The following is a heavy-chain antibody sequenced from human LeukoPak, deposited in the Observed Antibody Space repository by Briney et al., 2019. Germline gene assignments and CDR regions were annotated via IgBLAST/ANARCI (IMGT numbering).Heavy chain of an antibody. V-gene: IGHV3-33*01. J-gene: IGHJ4*02. D-gene: IGHD3-10*01. CDR3: ARDHSYYYGSGSYFPGYYFDY. Sequence: PGRSLSLSCAASGFTFSRYGMHWVRQAPGKGLEWVAVIWYDGSNKYYADSVKGRFTISRDNSKNTLYLQMNSLRAEDTAVYYCARDHSYYYGSGSYFPGYYFDYWGQGTLVTVSS. CDR1: GFTFSRYG. CDR2: IWYDGSNK.